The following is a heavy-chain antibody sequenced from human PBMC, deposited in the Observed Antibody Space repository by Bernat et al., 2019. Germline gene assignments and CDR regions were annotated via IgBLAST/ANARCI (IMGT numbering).Heavy chain of an antibody. CDR3: AGVPDFRVVIRRDAFDI. Sequence: QEERQESGPGLVKQEETGERKGRVSGGSFSSGREEGSWIWQPPGKGLEWIGYIYYSGSTNYNPSLKSRVTISGGTSTNQFSLKLSSVMAADTAVEYCAGVPDFRVVIRRDAFDIWGQGTMVTVSS. V-gene: IGHV4-61*01. CDR2: IYYSGST. J-gene: IGHJ3*02. CDR1: GGSFSSGREE. D-gene: IGHD3-3*01.